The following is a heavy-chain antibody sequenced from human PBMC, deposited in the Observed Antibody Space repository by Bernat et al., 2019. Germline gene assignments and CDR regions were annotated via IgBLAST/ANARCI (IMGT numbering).Heavy chain of an antibody. V-gene: IGHV3-30-3*01. D-gene: IGHD6-19*01. CDR1: GFTFSSYG. J-gene: IGHJ6*02. CDR3: ARPRKKGYSSGSHGMDV. CDR2: ISYDGNNK. Sequence: QVQLVESGGGVDQPGRSLRLSCAASGFTFSSYGIQWVRQAPGKGLEWVAVISYDGNNKYYADSVKGRFTISRDNSKDTLYLQMNSLRVEDTAVYYCARPRKKGYSSGSHGMDVWGHGTTVTVSS.